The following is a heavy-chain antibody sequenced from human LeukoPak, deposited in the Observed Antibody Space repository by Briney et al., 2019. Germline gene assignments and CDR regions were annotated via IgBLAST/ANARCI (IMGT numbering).Heavy chain of an antibody. J-gene: IGHJ5*02. CDR3: ARDIVWFGEPNAWFDP. V-gene: IGHV1-3*01. Sequence: ASVKVSCKAPGYTFTSYAMHWVRQAPGQRLEWMGWINAGNGNTKYSQKFQGRVTITRDTSASTAYMELSSLRSEDTAVYYCARDIVWFGEPNAWFDPWGQGTLVTVSS. CDR1: GYTFTSYA. CDR2: INAGNGNT. D-gene: IGHD3-10*01.